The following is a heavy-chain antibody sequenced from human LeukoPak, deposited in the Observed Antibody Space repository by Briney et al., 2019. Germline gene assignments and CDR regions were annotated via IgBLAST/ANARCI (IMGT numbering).Heavy chain of an antibody. J-gene: IGHJ4*02. V-gene: IGHV3-74*01. Sequence: SGGSLRLSCVASGFTFSNYWMHWVRQAPGKGLVWVSRIKTDGSRTNYADSVKGRFTISRDNTKNTVYLEMNSLRSEDTAVYYCARAIGSSWGKVDYWGRGTLVTVSS. D-gene: IGHD6-13*01. CDR3: ARAIGSSWGKVDY. CDR2: IKTDGSRT. CDR1: GFTFSNYW.